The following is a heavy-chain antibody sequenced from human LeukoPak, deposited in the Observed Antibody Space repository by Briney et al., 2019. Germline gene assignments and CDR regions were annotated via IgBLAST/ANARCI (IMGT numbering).Heavy chain of an antibody. V-gene: IGHV3-21*01. J-gene: IGHJ5*02. CDR2: ITSSGNYI. CDR3: ARDNDFWSGYYPEVGFDP. CDR1: GFTFSTYS. Sequence: PGGSLRLSCAASGFTFSTYSMNWVRQAPGKGLEWVSSITSSGNYIYYADSVKGRFTISRDNAKNLLYLQMNNLRAEDTAVYYCARDNDFWSGYYPEVGFDPWGQGTLVTVSS. D-gene: IGHD3-3*01.